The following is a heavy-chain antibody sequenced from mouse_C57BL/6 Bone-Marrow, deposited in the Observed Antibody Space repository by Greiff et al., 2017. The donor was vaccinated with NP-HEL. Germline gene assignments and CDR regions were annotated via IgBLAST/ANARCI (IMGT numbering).Heavy chain of an antibody. V-gene: IGHV1-26*01. CDR2: INPNNGGT. D-gene: IGHD1-1*01. CDR1: GYTFTDYY. Sequence: EVQLQQSGPELVKPGASVKISCKASGYTFTDYYMNWVKQSHGKSLEWIGDINPNNGGTSYNQKFKGKATLTVDKSSSTAYMELRSLTSEDSAVYYCARDIGTTVVALYWYFDVWGTGTTVTVSS. J-gene: IGHJ1*03. CDR3: ARDIGTTVVALYWYFDV.